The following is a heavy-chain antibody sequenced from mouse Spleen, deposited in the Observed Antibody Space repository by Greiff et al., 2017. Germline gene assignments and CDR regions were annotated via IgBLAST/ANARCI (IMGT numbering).Heavy chain of an antibody. Sequence: EVQLQQSGPELVKPGASVKMSCKASGYTFTDYYMNWVKQSHGKSLEWIGDINPNNGGTTYNQKFKGKATLTVDKSSSTAYMELRSLTSEDSAVYYCARLGRVFDYWGQGTTLTVSS. CDR3: ARLGRVFDY. CDR2: INPNNGGT. CDR1: GYTFTDYY. V-gene: IGHV1-26*01. D-gene: IGHD4-1*01. J-gene: IGHJ2*01.